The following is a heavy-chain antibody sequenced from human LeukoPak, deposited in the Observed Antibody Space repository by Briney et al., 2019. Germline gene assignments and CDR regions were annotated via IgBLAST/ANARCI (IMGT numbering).Heavy chain of an antibody. CDR3: ARVRVWDSSRDY. CDR1: GYTFTGYN. D-gene: IGHD6-13*01. Sequence: ASVKDSCKASGYTFTGYNIHSVRPAPGQGLERMGWLNPNRGGTNYAQKLQGRVTMTRDTSISTANMQPSRRRSDDTSVYYCARVRVWDSSRDYWGQGTLVSVSS. J-gene: IGHJ4*02. V-gene: IGHV1-2*02. CDR2: LNPNRGGT.